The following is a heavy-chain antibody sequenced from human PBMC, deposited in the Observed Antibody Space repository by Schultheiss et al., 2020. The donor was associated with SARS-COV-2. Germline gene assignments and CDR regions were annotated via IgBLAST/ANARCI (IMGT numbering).Heavy chain of an antibody. CDR3: ARGTGYCSGGSCGDWFDP. D-gene: IGHD2-15*01. CDR2: IGTAGDT. CDR1: GFTFSSYD. V-gene: IGHV3-13*04. J-gene: IGHJ5*02. Sequence: GGSLRLSCAASGFTFSSYDMHWVRQATGKGLEWVSPIGTAGDTYYQGSVKGRFTISRENAKNSLYLQMNSLRAGDTAVYYCARGTGYCSGGSCGDWFDPWGQGTLVTVSS.